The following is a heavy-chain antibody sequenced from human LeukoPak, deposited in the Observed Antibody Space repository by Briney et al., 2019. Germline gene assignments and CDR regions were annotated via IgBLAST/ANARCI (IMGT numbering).Heavy chain of an antibody. Sequence: PSETLSLTCTVSGGSISSSSYYWGWIRQPPGKGLEWIGSIYYSGSTYYNPSLKSRVTISVDTSKNQFSLKLSSVTAAGTAVYYCARDPGADTYYYDSSGSPMYYFDYWGQGTLVTVSS. V-gene: IGHV4-39*07. CDR1: GGSISSSSYY. CDR2: IYYSGST. CDR3: ARDPGADTYYYDSSGSPMYYFDY. J-gene: IGHJ4*02. D-gene: IGHD3-22*01.